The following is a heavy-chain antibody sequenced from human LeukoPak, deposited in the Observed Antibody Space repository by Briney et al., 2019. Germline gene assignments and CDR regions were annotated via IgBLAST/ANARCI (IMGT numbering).Heavy chain of an antibody. J-gene: IGHJ3*02. CDR3: ARSDGFDI. V-gene: IGHV3-7*01. CDR2: INQDGSEK. Sequence: GGSLRLSCAASGFTFNRDWMNWVRQAPGKGLEWVANINQDGSEKYYVDSVKGRFTISRDNAKNSLYLQLNSLRAEDTAVYYCARSDGFDIWGQGTMVTVSS. CDR1: GFTFNRDW.